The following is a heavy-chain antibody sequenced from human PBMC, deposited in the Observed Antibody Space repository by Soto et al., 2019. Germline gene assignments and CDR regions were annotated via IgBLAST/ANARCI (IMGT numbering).Heavy chain of an antibody. J-gene: IGHJ4*02. CDR3: ARDRGTSGWYSFDS. V-gene: IGHV4-59*01. D-gene: IGHD6-19*01. CDR1: GAPISSYY. CDR2: IYYTGST. Sequence: QVQLQESGPGLVKPSETLSLTCTVSGAPISSYYWSWIRQPPGKGLEWIGYIYYTGSTNYNPSLKSRVTILVDTSKNQFSLKLSSVTAADTAIYYCARDRGTSGWYSFDSWGQGTLVTVSS.